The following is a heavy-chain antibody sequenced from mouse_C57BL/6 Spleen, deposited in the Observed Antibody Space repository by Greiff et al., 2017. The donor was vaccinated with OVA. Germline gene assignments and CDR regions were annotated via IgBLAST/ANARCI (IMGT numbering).Heavy chain of an antibody. CDR3: ASFNWDDAMDY. Sequence: EVKLVESGGGLVKPGGSLTLSCAASGFTFSDYGMHWVRQAPEKGLEWVAYISSGSSTLYYADTVKGRFTISRDNAKNTLFLQMTSLRSEDTAMYYCASFNWDDAMDYWGQGTSVTVSS. V-gene: IGHV5-17*01. CDR1: GFTFSDYG. D-gene: IGHD4-1*01. CDR2: ISSGSSTL. J-gene: IGHJ4*01.